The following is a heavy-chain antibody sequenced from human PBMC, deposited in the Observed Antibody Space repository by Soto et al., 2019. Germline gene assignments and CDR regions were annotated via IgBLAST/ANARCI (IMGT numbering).Heavy chain of an antibody. D-gene: IGHD6-19*01. CDR1: GFTVSSNY. CDR2: IYPGDSDT. Sequence: GGSLRLSCAASGFTVSSNYMSWVRQAPGKGLEWMGIIYPGDSDTRYSPSFQGQVTISADKSISTAYLQWSSLKASDTAMYYCARRGSSGWYFDYWGQGTLVTVSS. CDR3: ARRGSSGWYFDY. V-gene: IGHV5-51*01. J-gene: IGHJ4*02.